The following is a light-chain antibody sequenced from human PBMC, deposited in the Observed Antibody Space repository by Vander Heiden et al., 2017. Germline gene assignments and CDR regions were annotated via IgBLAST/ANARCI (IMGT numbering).Light chain of an antibody. CDR3: KQDKPFTT. Sequence: DIVMTQTPLSSPVTLGQPASISCRSSQSLVHSDGNTYLSWLQQRPGQPPRLIIYKISNRCYGVPDRFSGSGAVKDFTLKSSRGEDEDVGVYYGKQDKPFTTFGQGTKVEIK. V-gene: IGKV2-24*01. CDR2: KIS. J-gene: IGKJ1*01. CDR1: QSLVHSDGNTY.